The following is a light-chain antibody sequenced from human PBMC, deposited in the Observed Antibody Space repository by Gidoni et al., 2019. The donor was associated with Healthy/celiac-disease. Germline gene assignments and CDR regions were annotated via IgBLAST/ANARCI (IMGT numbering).Light chain of an antibody. Sequence: IVMTKSPATLSDSPGGRATPTCRASQSVSSNLAWYQQKPGQAPRLLIYGASTRATGIPARFSGRGSGTELTLTFSSLQSEDFAVYCCQQYNNWPPVTFGQGTKVEIK. J-gene: IGKJ1*01. CDR3: QQYNNWPPVT. CDR2: GAS. V-gene: IGKV3-15*01. CDR1: QSVSSN.